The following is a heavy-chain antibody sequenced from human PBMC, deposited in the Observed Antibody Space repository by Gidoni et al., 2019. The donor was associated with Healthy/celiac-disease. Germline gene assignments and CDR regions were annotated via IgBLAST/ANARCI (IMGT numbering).Heavy chain of an antibody. D-gene: IGHD4-17*01. CDR3: ARASMYGDYYGMDV. Sequence: EVQLVESGGGLIQPGGSLRLSCAASGFTVSSNYMSWVRQAPGKGLEWVSVIYSGGSTYYADSVKGRFTISRDNSKNTLYLQMNSLRAEDTAVYYCARASMYGDYYGMDVWGQGTTVTVSS. V-gene: IGHV3-53*01. CDR1: GFTVSSNY. CDR2: IYSGGST. J-gene: IGHJ6*02.